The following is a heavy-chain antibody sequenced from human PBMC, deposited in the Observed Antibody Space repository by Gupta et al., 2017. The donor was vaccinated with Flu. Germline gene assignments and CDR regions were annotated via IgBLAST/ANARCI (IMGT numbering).Heavy chain of an antibody. V-gene: IGHV1-2*02. Sequence: QVQLVQSGAEVKSPGASVKVSCKASGYTFTGSYIHWVRQAPGQGLEWMAWINPNNGGTNYAQKFQGRVIMTRDTSISTAYMEVSWLRSDDTAVYYCARMLGGTQSGYNYGLLDWGQGTLVTVSS. J-gene: IGHJ4*02. CDR2: INPNNGGT. D-gene: IGHD5-18*01. CDR1: GYTFTGSY. CDR3: ARMLGGTQSGYNYGLLD.